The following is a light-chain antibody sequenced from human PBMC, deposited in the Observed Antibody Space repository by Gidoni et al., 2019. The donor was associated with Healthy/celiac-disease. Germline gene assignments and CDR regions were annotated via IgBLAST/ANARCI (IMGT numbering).Light chain of an antibody. CDR3: QVWDSSSDHPNVV. CDR1: NIGRKS. Sequence: SSVLTPPPSVSVAPGQTARITCGGNNIGRKSVHWYQQKPGQAPVLVVYDDSARPSGIPERFSGSNSGNTATLTISRVEAGDEADYYCQVWDSSSDHPNVVFGGGTKLTVL. V-gene: IGLV3-21*02. J-gene: IGLJ2*01. CDR2: DDS.